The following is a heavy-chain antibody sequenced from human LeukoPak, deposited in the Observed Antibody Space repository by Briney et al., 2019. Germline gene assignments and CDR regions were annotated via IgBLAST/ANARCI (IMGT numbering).Heavy chain of an antibody. CDR3: AGRVLVAANWSNDWFDP. V-gene: IGHV1-8*01. D-gene: IGHD2-15*01. CDR1: GYTFTSYD. CDR2: MNPNSGNT. Sequence: ASVKVSCKASGYTFTSYDINWVRQATGQGLEWMGWMNPNSGNTGYAQKFQGRVTMTRNTSISTAYMELSSLRSEDTAVYYCAGRVLVAANWSNDWFDPWGQGTLVTVSS. J-gene: IGHJ5*02.